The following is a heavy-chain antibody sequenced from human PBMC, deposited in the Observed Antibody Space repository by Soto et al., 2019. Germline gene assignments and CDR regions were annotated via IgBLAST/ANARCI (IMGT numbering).Heavy chain of an antibody. Sequence: PGGSLRLSCAASGFTFSSYAMHWVRQAPGKGLEWVAVISYDGSNKYYADSVKGRFTISRDDSKNTLYLQMNSLRAEDMAVYYCARAPGIAAAGTAFDYWGQGTLVTVSS. D-gene: IGHD6-13*01. CDR3: ARAPGIAAAGTAFDY. J-gene: IGHJ4*02. CDR2: ISYDGSNK. V-gene: IGHV3-30-3*01. CDR1: GFTFSSYA.